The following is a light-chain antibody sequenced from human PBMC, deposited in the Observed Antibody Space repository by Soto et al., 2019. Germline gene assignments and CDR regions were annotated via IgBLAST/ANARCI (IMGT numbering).Light chain of an antibody. V-gene: IGKV1D-12*01. CDR3: QQANSFPLT. CDR2: AAS. J-gene: IGKJ5*01. CDR1: QGISRW. Sequence: DIQMTQSPSSVSASVGDRVTITCRASQGISRWLAWYQQKPGKAPKLLIYAASNLQSGVPSRFSGSGSGTDFTLTISSLQPEDFATYYCQQANSFPLTVGQGTRLETK.